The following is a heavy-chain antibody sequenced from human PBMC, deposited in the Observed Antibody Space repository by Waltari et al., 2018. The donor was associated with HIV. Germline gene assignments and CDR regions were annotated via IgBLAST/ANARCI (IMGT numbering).Heavy chain of an antibody. Sequence: VQLVESGGGLIQPGGSLRLSYADPVFSVRDNYMSWVRQAPGKRPGWVSVVYLGGSTDYADSGRGRFTTSRDESKNMLYLQMNSLRAEDTAVYYCARAHTRGLWDSWGQGTLVSVSS. J-gene: IGHJ4*02. CDR3: ARAHTRGLWDS. CDR1: VFSVRDNY. V-gene: IGHV3-53*01. CDR2: VYLGGST. D-gene: IGHD2-2*01.